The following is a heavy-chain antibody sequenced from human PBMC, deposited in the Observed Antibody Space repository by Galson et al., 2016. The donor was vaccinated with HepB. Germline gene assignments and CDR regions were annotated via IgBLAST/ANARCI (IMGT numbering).Heavy chain of an antibody. V-gene: IGHV3-30*18. J-gene: IGHJ4*02. Sequence: SLRLSCAASGFTFSSYGMHWVRQAPGKGLEWVAVISHDIVNKFYADSVKGRFTIARGNSKSTLYLEMDSLGAEDTAVYYCAKDFLQYFYASGNYPPLDYWGQGTLVTVSS. CDR2: ISHDIVNK. D-gene: IGHD3-10*01. CDR3: AKDFLQYFYASGNYPPLDY. CDR1: GFTFSSYG.